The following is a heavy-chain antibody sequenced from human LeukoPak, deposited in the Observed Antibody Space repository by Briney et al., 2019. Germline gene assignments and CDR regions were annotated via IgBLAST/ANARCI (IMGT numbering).Heavy chain of an antibody. CDR1: GYTFTSYG. D-gene: IGHD4-17*01. CDR2: ISAHNGKT. J-gene: IGHJ4*02. Sequence: GASVKVSCKASGYTFTSYGITWVRQAPGQGLEWMAWISAHNGKTNYAQNLQGRVTMTTDPSTSTAYMELRSPRSDDTAVYYCARDGPDYGDYVNFDYWGQGTLVTVSS. V-gene: IGHV1-18*01. CDR3: ARDGPDYGDYVNFDY.